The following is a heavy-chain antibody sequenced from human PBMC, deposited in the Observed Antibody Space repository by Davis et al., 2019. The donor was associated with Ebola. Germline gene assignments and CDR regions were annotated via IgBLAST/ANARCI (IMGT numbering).Heavy chain of an antibody. CDR3: ARLIVGTGGNYFDH. Sequence: PSETLSLTCTVSGGSISSDGSYYWVWLRQPPGKGLDWIGSINYSGKTYYDSTLKSRVTMSVDTSKNQFSLKLLSVTAADTAVYFCARLIVGTGGNYFDHWGQGSLVHVSS. CDR2: INYSGKT. CDR1: GGSISSDGSYY. J-gene: IGHJ4*02. V-gene: IGHV4-39*01. D-gene: IGHD1-26*01.